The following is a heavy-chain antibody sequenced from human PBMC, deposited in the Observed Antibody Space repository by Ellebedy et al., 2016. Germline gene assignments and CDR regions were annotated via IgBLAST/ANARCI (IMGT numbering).Heavy chain of an antibody. J-gene: IGHJ4*02. CDR1: GFNYNTYA. V-gene: IGHV3-33*01. D-gene: IGHD1-14*01. CDR2: IWYDGSNE. Sequence: GESLKISXSASGFNYNTYAMHWVRQAPGKGLEWVAVIWYDGSNEYYADSVKGRFTISRDNSKNTLYLQMTSLRAEDTAIYYCARESVVSPSSGSFDYWGQGTLVTVSS. CDR3: ARESVVSPSSGSFDY.